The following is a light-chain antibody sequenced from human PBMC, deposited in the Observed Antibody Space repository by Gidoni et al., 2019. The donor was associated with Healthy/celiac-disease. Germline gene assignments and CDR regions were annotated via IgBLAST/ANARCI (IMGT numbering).Light chain of an antibody. Sequence: QAGLTQPPSVSTGLRQTATLTCTGNSNNAGNQGAAWLQQHQGHPPKLLSYRNNNRPSGISERLSASRSGNTASLTITGLQPEDEADYYCSAWDSSLSVWVFGGGTKLTVL. V-gene: IGLV10-54*01. CDR2: RNN. CDR3: SAWDSSLSVWV. CDR1: SNNAGNQG. J-gene: IGLJ3*02.